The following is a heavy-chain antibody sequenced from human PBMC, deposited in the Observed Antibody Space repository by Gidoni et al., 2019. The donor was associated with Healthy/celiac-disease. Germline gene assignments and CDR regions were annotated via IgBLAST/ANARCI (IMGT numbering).Heavy chain of an antibody. D-gene: IGHD3-16*01. Sequence: PASGFTFSSYWMSWVRQAPGKGLEWVANIKQSGSEKYYVDSVKGRFTISRDNAKNSLYLQMNSLRAEDTAVYYCARESGQITFGGVTDYWGQGTLVTVSS. CDR1: GFTFSSYW. CDR2: IKQSGSEK. CDR3: ARESGQITFGGVTDY. V-gene: IGHV3-7*03. J-gene: IGHJ4*02.